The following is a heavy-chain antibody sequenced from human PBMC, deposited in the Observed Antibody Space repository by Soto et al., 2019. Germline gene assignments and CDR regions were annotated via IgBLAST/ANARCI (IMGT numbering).Heavy chain of an antibody. CDR2: ISSSSSYI. CDR3: ARGGVKTKRNRFAP. CDR1: GFTFSSYS. J-gene: IGHJ5*02. V-gene: IGHV3-21*01. Sequence: GGSLRLSCAAYGFTFSSYSMNWVRQAPGKGLEWVSSISSSSSYIYYADSVKGRFTISRDNAKNSLYLQMNSLRAEDTAVCYWARGGVKTKRNRFAPWGQGTLVTVAS. D-gene: IGHD3-16*02.